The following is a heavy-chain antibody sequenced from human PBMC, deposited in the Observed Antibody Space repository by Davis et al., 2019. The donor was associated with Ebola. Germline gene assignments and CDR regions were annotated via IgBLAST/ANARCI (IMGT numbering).Heavy chain of an antibody. J-gene: IGHJ5*02. CDR2: MNPNSANT. Sequence: ASVKVSCKASGYTFTSYDINWVRQAAGQGLEWMGWMNPNSANTGYAQKFQGRVTMTRDTSTRTVYMELSSLRSEDTAVYYCARNNWGNWFDPWGQGTLVTVSS. CDR1: GYTFTSYD. V-gene: IGHV1-8*01. CDR3: ARNNWGNWFDP. D-gene: IGHD7-27*01.